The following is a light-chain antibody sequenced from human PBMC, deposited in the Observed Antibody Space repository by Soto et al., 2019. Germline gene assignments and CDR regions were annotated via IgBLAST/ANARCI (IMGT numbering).Light chain of an antibody. CDR1: NIGSKS. V-gene: IGLV3-21*04. CDR2: YDS. J-gene: IGLJ2*01. Sequence: SSELTQPPSVSVAPGKTARITCGGNNIGSKSVHWYQQKPGQAPVLVIYYDSDRPSGTPERFSGSNSGNTATLTISRVEAGDEADYYCQVWDSSSDHPGVVFGGGTKLTVL. CDR3: QVWDSSSDHPGVV.